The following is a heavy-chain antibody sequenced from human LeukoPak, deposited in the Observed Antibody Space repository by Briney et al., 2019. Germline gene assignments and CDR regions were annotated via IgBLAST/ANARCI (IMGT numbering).Heavy chain of an antibody. Sequence: PGGSLRLSCAASGFTFDDYTMHWVRQAPGKGLEWVSLISWDGGSTYYADSVKGRFTISRDNSKNSLYLQMNSLRAEDTAVYYCARDYYYYMDVWGKGTTVTVSS. CDR2: ISWDGGST. CDR1: GFTFDDYT. CDR3: ARDYYYYMDV. V-gene: IGHV3-43*01. J-gene: IGHJ6*03.